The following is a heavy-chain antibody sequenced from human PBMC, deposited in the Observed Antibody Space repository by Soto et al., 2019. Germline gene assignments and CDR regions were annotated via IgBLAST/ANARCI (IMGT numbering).Heavy chain of an antibody. CDR3: ARPGSYYYDSSGYWVGAFDI. CDR1: GYKFTSSW. Sequence: GESLKISCRTSGYKFTSSWIAWVRQMPGKGLEWMGIIFPSDSDTRYSPSFQGQVTISADRSTSTVFLQWASLKASDTAMYYCARPGSYYYDSSGYWVGAFDIWGQGTMVTVSS. J-gene: IGHJ3*02. D-gene: IGHD3-22*01. V-gene: IGHV5-51*01. CDR2: IFPSDSDT.